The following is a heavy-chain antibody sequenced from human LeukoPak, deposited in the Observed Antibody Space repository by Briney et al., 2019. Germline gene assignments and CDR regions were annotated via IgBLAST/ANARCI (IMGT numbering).Heavy chain of an antibody. V-gene: IGHV3-30*02. Sequence: GGSLRLSCVASGFSFKTDGMHCVRQAPGKGLEWVAHIRHDGSLIYYSESAKGRFTISRDNSKNTLYLQMNSLRSDDTAVYYCTRGDDYGSNMPLPKFNWFDPWGQGSLVTVSS. D-gene: IGHD4-17*01. CDR2: IRHDGSLI. CDR1: GFSFKTDG. J-gene: IGHJ5*02. CDR3: TRGDDYGSNMPLPKFNWFDP.